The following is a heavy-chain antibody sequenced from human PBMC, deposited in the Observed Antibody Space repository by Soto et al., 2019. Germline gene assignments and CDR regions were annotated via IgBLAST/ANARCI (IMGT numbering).Heavy chain of an antibody. D-gene: IGHD6-19*01. Sequence: QITLKESGPPLVKPTQTLTLTCTFSGFSLNSHAVGVGWIRQPPGKALEWLAFIYWDDNKYYNTSLQSRLTIAKDTSKNQVVLRMTNTDPVDTATYYCAHGSGWLFDYWGQGTLVTVSS. CDR1: GFSLNSHAVG. J-gene: IGHJ4*02. CDR2: IYWDDNK. CDR3: AHGSGWLFDY. V-gene: IGHV2-5*02.